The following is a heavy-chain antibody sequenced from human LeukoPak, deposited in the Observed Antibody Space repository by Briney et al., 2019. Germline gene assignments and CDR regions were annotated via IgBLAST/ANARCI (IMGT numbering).Heavy chain of an antibody. V-gene: IGHV4-39*01. CDR1: GGSISSSYYY. J-gene: IGHJ5*02. CDR3: ARGKGLEQQLVLNWFDP. Sequence: SETLSLTCTVSGGSISSSYYYWGWIRQPPGKGLEWIGSIYSSGSTYYNPSLKSRVTISVDTSKNQLSLKLTSVTAADTAVYYCARGKGLEQQLVLNWFDPWGQGTLVTVSS. D-gene: IGHD6-13*01. CDR2: IYSSGST.